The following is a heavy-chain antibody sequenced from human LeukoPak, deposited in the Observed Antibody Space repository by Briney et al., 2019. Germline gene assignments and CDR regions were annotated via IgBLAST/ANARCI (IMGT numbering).Heavy chain of an antibody. CDR2: ISYDGSNK. Sequence: GGSLRLSCAASGFTFSSYWMHWVRQAPGKGLEWVAVISYDGSNKYYADSVKGRFTISRDNSKNTLYLQMNSLRAEDTAVYYCAKGGWLRFPYYFDYWGQGTLVTVSS. CDR3: AKGGWLRFPYYFDY. V-gene: IGHV3-30*18. D-gene: IGHD5-12*01. CDR1: GFTFSSYW. J-gene: IGHJ4*02.